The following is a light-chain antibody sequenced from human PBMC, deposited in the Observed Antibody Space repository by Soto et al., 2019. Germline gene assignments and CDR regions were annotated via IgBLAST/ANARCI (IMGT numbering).Light chain of an antibody. J-gene: IGLJ2*01. V-gene: IGLV1-47*01. CDR2: RNN. CDR1: SSNIGSNY. CDR3: AAWDASLDVV. Sequence: QSVLTQPPSASGTPGQRVTISCSGSSSNIGSNYVYWYQQLPGTAPKLLIYRNNQRPSGVPDRFSGSKSGTSASLAISGLRSEDEADYYCAAWDASLDVVFGGGTKVTVL.